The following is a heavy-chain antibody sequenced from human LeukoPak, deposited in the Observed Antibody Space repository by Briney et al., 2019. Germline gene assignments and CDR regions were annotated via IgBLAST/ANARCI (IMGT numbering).Heavy chain of an antibody. CDR3: ARGTGGSGYYSI. D-gene: IGHD3-22*01. CDR2: IIPIFGTA. Sequence: SVKVSCKASGGTFSGYAISWVRQAPGQGLEWMGGIIPIFGTANYAQKFQGRVTITADESTSTAYMELSSLRSEDTAVYYCARGTGGSGYYSIWGQGTLVTVSS. V-gene: IGHV1-69*01. CDR1: GGTFSGYA. J-gene: IGHJ4*02.